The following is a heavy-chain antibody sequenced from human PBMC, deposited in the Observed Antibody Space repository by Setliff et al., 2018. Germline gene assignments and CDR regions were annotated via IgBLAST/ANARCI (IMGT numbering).Heavy chain of an antibody. CDR2: ISGHNGDT. V-gene: IGHV1-18*01. CDR3: ARADYSSSLHYFDC. Sequence: ASVKVSCKASGYTSTSYGISWVRQAPGQGLEWMGWISGHNGDTKLAQNFQGRVTATTDTFTNTGYMELRSLRSDDTAFYYCARADYSSSLHYFDCWGQGTLVTVSS. J-gene: IGHJ4*02. D-gene: IGHD6-13*01. CDR1: GYTSTSYG.